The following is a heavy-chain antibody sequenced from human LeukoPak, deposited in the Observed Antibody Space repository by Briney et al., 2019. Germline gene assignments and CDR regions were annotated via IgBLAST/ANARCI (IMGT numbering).Heavy chain of an antibody. CDR3: ARGGLRYFDWSTEYFQH. D-gene: IGHD3-9*01. V-gene: IGHV1-69*13. CDR1: GGTFSSYA. J-gene: IGHJ1*01. Sequence: GASVKVSCKASGGTFSSYAISWVRQAPGQGLEWMGGIIPIFGTANYAQKFQGRVTTTADESTSTAYMELSSLRSEDTAVYYCARGGLRYFDWSTEYFQHWGQGTLVTVSS. CDR2: IIPIFGTA.